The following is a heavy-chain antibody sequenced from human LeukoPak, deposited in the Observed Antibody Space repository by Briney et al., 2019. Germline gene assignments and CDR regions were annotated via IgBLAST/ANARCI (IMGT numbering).Heavy chain of an antibody. J-gene: IGHJ4*02. V-gene: IGHV1-18*01. D-gene: IGHD2-2*01. CDR3: AGDYEEIVVVPAALFDY. CDR1: GYTFTSYG. CDR2: ISAYNGNT. Sequence: ASVKVSCKASGYTFTSYGISWVRQAPGQGLEWMGWISAYNGNTNYAQKLQGRVTMTTDTSTSTAYMELRSLRSDDTAVYYCAGDYEEIVVVPAALFDYWGQGTLVTVSS.